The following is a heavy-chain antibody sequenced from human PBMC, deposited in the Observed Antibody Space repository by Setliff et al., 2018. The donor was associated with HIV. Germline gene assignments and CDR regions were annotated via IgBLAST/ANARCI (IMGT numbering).Heavy chain of an antibody. J-gene: IGHJ4*02. D-gene: IGHD2-15*01. CDR1: GFIIGDGHY. Sequence: SETLSLTCNVSGFIIGDGHYWAWIRQPPGKGLEWIGSIYATGSTFYNPSLKSRVTISIDTSRNQFSLKLTSVTDADTAVYFCGKADCSAGRCPDYWGRGTLVTVSS. V-gene: IGHV4-38-2*02. CDR3: GKADCSAGRCPDY. CDR2: IYATGST.